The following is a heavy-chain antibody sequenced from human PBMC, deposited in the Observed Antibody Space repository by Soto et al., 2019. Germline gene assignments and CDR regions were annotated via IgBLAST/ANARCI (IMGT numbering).Heavy chain of an antibody. CDR2: IRGDGGQT. Sequence: GWSLRPSCTASVFTFTSYGMGWFRQAPGKGLQWVSTIRGDGGQTHYTDSVKGRFSISRDNSKNTVYLQMDSLRAEDTAMYFCARDVGLDSDDFFAYWGQGTQVTVSS. D-gene: IGHD3-9*01. CDR1: VFTFTSYG. J-gene: IGHJ4*02. V-gene: IGHV3-23*01. CDR3: ARDVGLDSDDFFAY.